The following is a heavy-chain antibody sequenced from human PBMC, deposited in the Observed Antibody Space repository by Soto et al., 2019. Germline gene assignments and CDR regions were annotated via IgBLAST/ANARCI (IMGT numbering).Heavy chain of an antibody. Sequence: GGSLRLSCAASGFTVSSNYMSWVRQAPGKGLEWVSVIYSGGSTYYADSVKGRFTISRDNSKNTLYLQMNSLRAEDTAVYYCARYFGDGSGSYYPKYYFDYWGQGTLVTVSS. D-gene: IGHD3-10*01. CDR3: ARYFGDGSGSYYPKYYFDY. V-gene: IGHV3-66*01. CDR2: IYSGGST. CDR1: GFTVSSNY. J-gene: IGHJ4*02.